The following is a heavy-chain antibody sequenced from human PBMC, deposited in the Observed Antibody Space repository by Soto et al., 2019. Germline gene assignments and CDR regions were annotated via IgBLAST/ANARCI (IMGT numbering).Heavy chain of an antibody. J-gene: IGHJ5*02. CDR3: ARAQFYSGSGNYNNLMFDA. V-gene: IGHV4-30-2*01. D-gene: IGHD3-10*01. CDR1: GGSIGGVGYS. CDR2: MYHSGTF. Sequence: PSETLSLTCAVSGGSIGGVGYSWSWIRQPPGGGLEWIGYMYHSGTFLKSPSLKTRLTMSLDMSKNQFSLTPNSMTAADTAVYYCARAQFYSGSGNYNNLMFDAWGQGIQVTV.